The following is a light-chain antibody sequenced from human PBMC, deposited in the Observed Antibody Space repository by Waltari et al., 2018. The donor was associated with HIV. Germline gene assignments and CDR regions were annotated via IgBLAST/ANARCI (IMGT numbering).Light chain of an antibody. Sequence: EIVMTQSPPNLSVSPGQSVTLSCTASQSISAKVAWYQQRPGQAPRLLIYEAATRPTGIPARFSGSGSGTEFTLTISSLQSEDFATYFCQQYDSGPRGITFGQGTMLEIK. CDR3: QQYDSGPRGIT. V-gene: IGKV3-15*01. CDR2: EAA. CDR1: QSISAK. J-gene: IGKJ2*01.